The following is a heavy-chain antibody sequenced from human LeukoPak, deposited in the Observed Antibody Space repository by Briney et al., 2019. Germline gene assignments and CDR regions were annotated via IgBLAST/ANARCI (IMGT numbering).Heavy chain of an antibody. V-gene: IGHV3-20*04. J-gene: IGHJ6*03. CDR2: INWNGGGT. Sequence: GGSLRLSCAASGFTFDDYGMSWVRQAPGKGLEWVSGINWNGGGTGYADSVKSRFTISRDNAKNSLYLQMNSLRAEDTALYYCARAGYCSGGSCYSYYYYYYMDVWGKGTTVTVSS. CDR1: GFTFDDYG. CDR3: ARAGYCSGGSCYSYYYYYYMDV. D-gene: IGHD2-15*01.